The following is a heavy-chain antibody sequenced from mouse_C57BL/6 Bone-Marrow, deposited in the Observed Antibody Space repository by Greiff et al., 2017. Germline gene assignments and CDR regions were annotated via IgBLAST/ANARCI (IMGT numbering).Heavy chain of an antibody. D-gene: IGHD1-1*01. CDR3: ARGGTVGYFDY. CDR1: GYTFTSYW. Sequence: VQLQQSGAELVMPGASVKLSCKASGYTFTSYWMHWVKQRPGQGLEWIGEIDPSDSYTNYNQKFKGKSTLTVDKSSSTAYMQLSSLTSEDSAVYYCARGGTVGYFDYWGQGTTLTVSS. CDR2: IDPSDSYT. J-gene: IGHJ2*01. V-gene: IGHV1-69*01.